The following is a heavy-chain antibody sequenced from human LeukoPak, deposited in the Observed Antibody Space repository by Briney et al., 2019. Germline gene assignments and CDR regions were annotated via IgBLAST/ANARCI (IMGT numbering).Heavy chain of an antibody. CDR2: IYYSGTT. CDR3: ARRAVRGVSPAYYYYYYMDV. Sequence: SETLSLTCTVSGGSITRSSYHWGWIRQPPGKGLEWIGSIYYSGTTYYNPSLKSRVTILVDTSKNQFSLRLSSVNAADTAVYYCARRAVRGVSPAYYYYYYMDVWGKGTTVTISS. V-gene: IGHV4-39*07. J-gene: IGHJ6*03. CDR1: GGSITRSSYH. D-gene: IGHD3-10*01.